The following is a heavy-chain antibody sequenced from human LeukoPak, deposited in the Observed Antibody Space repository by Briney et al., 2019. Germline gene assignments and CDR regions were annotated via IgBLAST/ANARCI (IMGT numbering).Heavy chain of an antibody. CDR3: ARHSFGTNTIYRLNPHERYYFDY. CDR1: SGSVSGYY. D-gene: IGHD3-16*01. J-gene: IGHJ4*02. Sequence: SETLSLTCAVYSGSVSGYYWSWIGQPRGKGLEWIGEINHSGSTNYNPSLKSRVTISVDTSKNQFSLKLSSVTAADTAVYYCARHSFGTNTIYRLNPHERYYFDYWGQGTLVTVSS. V-gene: IGHV4-34*01. CDR2: INHSGST.